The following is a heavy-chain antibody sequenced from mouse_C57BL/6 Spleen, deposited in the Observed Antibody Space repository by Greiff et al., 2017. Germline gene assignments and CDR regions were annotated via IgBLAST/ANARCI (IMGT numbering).Heavy chain of an antibody. Sequence: QVQLQQSGAELVKPGASVKLSCKASGYTFTEYTIHWVKQRSGQGLEWIGWFYPGSGSIKYNEKFKDKATLTADKSSSTVYMGLSRLTSEDSAVYFCARHEDRDYDYDYYAMDYWGQGTSGTVSS. CDR3: ARHEDRDYDYDYYAMDY. D-gene: IGHD2-4*01. J-gene: IGHJ4*01. CDR2: FYPGSGSI. CDR1: GYTFTEYT. V-gene: IGHV1-62-2*01.